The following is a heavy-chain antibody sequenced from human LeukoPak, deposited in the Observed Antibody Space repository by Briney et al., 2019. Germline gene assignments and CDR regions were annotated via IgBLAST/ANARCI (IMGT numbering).Heavy chain of an antibody. D-gene: IGHD1-26*01. J-gene: IGHJ4*02. V-gene: IGHV3-23*01. CDR2: ISGSGGST. CDR1: GFTFSNYA. Sequence: GGSLRLSCAGSGFTFSNYAMTWVRQAPGKGLEWVSAISGSGGSTYYADSVKGRFTISRDNSKNTLYLQMNSLRAEDTAVYYCAKVESEWEPAGHIDYWGQGTLVTVSS. CDR3: AKVESEWEPAGHIDY.